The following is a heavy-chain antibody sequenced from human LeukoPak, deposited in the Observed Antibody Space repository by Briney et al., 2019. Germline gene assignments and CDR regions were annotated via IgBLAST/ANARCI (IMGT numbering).Heavy chain of an antibody. Sequence: ASVKVSCKVSGYTLTELSMHWVRQAPGKGLEWMGVFDPEDGETICAQKFQGRVTMTEDTSTDTAYMELSSLRSEDTAVYYCATGNSSGYYVLWFDPWGQGTLVTVSS. J-gene: IGHJ5*02. V-gene: IGHV1-24*01. CDR1: GYTLTELS. CDR3: ATGNSSGYYVLWFDP. CDR2: FDPEDGET. D-gene: IGHD3-22*01.